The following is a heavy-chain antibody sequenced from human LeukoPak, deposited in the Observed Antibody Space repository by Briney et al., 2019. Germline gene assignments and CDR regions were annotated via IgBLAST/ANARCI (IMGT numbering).Heavy chain of an antibody. CDR2: ISSSGSSI. CDR3: ARDNGDPRTYFDY. CDR1: GFTFSSYE. J-gene: IGHJ4*02. V-gene: IGHV3-48*03. Sequence: PGGSLRLSCAASGFTFSSYEMNWVRQAPGKGLEWISYISSSGSSIYYVDSVKGQFTISRGNAKNSLYLQMNSLRGEDTAAYYCARDNGDPRTYFDYWGQGTLVTVPS. D-gene: IGHD4-17*01.